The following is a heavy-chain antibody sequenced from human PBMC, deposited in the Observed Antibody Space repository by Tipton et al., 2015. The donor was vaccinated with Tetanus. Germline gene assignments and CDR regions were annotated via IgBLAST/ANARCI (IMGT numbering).Heavy chain of an antibody. Sequence: TLSLTCTVSGGSLSTFYWNWIRQPAGKGLEWIGRIYSSGSTNYNRSLKSRVTMSIDTSMNQFSLELTSVTAAGTAVYYWARNFRERSGTYFSYYYTMDVWGQGTTVTVSS. CDR2: IYSSGST. D-gene: IGHD1-26*01. J-gene: IGHJ6*02. CDR1: GGSLSTFY. CDR3: ARNFRERSGTYFSYYYTMDV. V-gene: IGHV4-4*07.